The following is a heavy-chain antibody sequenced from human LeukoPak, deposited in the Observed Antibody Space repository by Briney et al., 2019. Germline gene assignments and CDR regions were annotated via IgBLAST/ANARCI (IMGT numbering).Heavy chain of an antibody. Sequence: PGGSLRLSCAASGFTFSSYGMHWVRQAPGKGLEWVAVISYDGSNKYYADSVKGRFTISRDNSKNTLYLQMNSLRAEDTAVYYCAKDRSSSSWYGDYWGQGTLVTVSS. CDR3: AKDRSSSSWYGDY. V-gene: IGHV3-30*18. J-gene: IGHJ4*02. CDR1: GFTFSSYG. D-gene: IGHD6-13*01. CDR2: ISYDGSNK.